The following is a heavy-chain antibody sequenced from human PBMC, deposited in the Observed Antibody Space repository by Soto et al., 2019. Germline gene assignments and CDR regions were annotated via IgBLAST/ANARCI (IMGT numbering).Heavy chain of an antibody. V-gene: IGHV3-33*01. CDR1: GFTFSNYG. Sequence: QVQLVEPGGGVVQPGRSLRLSCATSGFTFSNYGINWVRQAPGKGLEWVALIWYEGSHEYYADSVKGRFTISRDNSKNTVYLQMNSLRAEDTAVYTCARDKHLFDYWGQGTLVAVSS. CDR2: IWYEGSHE. CDR3: ARDKHLFDY. J-gene: IGHJ4*02.